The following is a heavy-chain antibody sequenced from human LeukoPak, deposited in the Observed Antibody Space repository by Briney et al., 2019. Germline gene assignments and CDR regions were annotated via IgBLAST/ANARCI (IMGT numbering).Heavy chain of an antibody. D-gene: IGHD3-10*01. CDR3: ARDYVLLWVGESRGIDY. CDR2: INPNSGNT. CDR1: GHTFTSYG. J-gene: IGHJ4*02. Sequence: ASVKVSCKASGHTFTSYGINWVRQATGHGLEWMGWINPNSGNTGYAQKFQGRVTMTRNTSISTAYMELSSLRSEDTAVYYCARDYVLLWVGESRGIDYWGQGTLVTVSS. V-gene: IGHV1-8*01.